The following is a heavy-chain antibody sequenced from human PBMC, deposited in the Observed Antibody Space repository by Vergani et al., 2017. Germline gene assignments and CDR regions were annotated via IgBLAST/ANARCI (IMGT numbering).Heavy chain of an antibody. CDR2: IIPIFGTA. J-gene: IGHJ2*01. CDR3: ARGGSYYYDSSHRWYFDL. Sequence: QVQLVQSGAEVKKPGASVKVSCKASGYTFTGYYMHWVRQAPGQGLERMGGIIPIFGTANYAQKFQGRVTITADESTSTAYMELSSLRSEDTAVYYCARGGSYYYDSSHRWYFDLWGRGTLVTVSS. V-gene: IGHV1-69*01. CDR1: GYTFTGYY. D-gene: IGHD3-22*01.